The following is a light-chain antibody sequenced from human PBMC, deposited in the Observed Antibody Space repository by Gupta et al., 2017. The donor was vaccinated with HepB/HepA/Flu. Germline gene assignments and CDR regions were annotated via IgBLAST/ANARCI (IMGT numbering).Light chain of an antibody. Sequence: QSVLTQPPSVSGAPGQRVPIPRTGSSSNIGTAYDVQWYQHLPGTAPKLLIYGNTDRPSGVPDRFSGSKSGTSASLAITALQAEDEADYFCQSYYISLNIVVFGGGTRLTVL. CDR2: GNT. V-gene: IGLV1-40*01. CDR3: QSYYISLNIVV. CDR1: SSNIGTAYD. J-gene: IGLJ2*01.